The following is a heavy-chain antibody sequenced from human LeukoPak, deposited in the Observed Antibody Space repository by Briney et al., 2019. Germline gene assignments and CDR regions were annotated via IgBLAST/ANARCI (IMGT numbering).Heavy chain of an antibody. CDR2: ISWNSGSI. J-gene: IGHJ6*02. CDR1: GFTFDDYA. CDR3: AKEGFTMVRGVYYYYYGMDV. Sequence: PGRSLRLSCAASGFTFDDYAMHWVRQAPGKGLEWVSGISWNSGSIGYADSVKGRFTISRDNAKNSLYLQMNSLRAEDTALYYCAKEGFTMVRGVYYYYYGMDVWGQGTTVTVSS. D-gene: IGHD3-10*01. V-gene: IGHV3-9*01.